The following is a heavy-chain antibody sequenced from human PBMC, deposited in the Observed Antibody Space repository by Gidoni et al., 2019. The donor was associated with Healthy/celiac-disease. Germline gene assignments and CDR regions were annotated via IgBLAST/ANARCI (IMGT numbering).Heavy chain of an antibody. CDR3: ARSRSYSSSWHAFDI. V-gene: IGHV1-69*01. Sequence: QGLEWMGGIIPIFGTANYAQKFQGRVTITADESTSTAYMELSSLRSEDTAVYYCARSRSYSSSWHAFDIWGQGTMVTVSS. J-gene: IGHJ3*02. D-gene: IGHD6-13*01. CDR2: IIPIFGTA.